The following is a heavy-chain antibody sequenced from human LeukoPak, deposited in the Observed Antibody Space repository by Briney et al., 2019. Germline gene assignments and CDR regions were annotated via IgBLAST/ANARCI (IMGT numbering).Heavy chain of an antibody. Sequence: PGGSLRLSCAASGFTFSSYEMNWVRQAPGKGLEWVSYISSSGSTIYYADSVKGRFTISRDNAKNSLYLQMNSLRAEDTAVYYCARDPFSYYDSSDGFDYWGQGTLVTVSS. CDR1: GFTFSSYE. CDR2: ISSSGSTI. V-gene: IGHV3-48*03. J-gene: IGHJ4*02. D-gene: IGHD3-22*01. CDR3: ARDPFSYYDSSDGFDY.